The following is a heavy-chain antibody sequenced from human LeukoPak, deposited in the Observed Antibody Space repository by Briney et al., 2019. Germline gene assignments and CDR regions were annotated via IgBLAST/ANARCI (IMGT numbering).Heavy chain of an antibody. J-gene: IGHJ4*02. CDR3: ARTFDTSGYYYYYDN. CDR1: GFSISSNY. CDR2: IHKNVGT. V-gene: IGHV4-59*01. Sequence: SETLSLTCSVSGFSISSNYCSWIPQTPGKGLEWIGYIHKNVGTNYNPSLKSRVTISLDTSKNQFSLKLSSVTAADTAVYYCARTFDTSGYYYYYDNWGQGTLVTVSS. D-gene: IGHD3-22*01.